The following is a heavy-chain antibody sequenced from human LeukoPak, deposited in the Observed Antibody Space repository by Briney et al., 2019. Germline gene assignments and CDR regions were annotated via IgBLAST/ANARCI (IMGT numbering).Heavy chain of an antibody. V-gene: IGHV1-2*02. CDR2: INPNSGGT. CDR1: GYTFTGSY. Sequence: ASVKVSCKASGYTFTGSYMHWVRQAPGQGLEWMGWINPNSGGTNYAQKFQGRVTMTRDTSISTAYMELSRLTSDDTAVYYCARQYSGGWCYDYWGQGTLVTVSS. D-gene: IGHD6-19*01. CDR3: ARQYSGGWCYDY. J-gene: IGHJ4*02.